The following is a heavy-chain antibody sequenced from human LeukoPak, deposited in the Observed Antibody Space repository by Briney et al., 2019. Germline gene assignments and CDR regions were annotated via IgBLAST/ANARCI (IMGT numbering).Heavy chain of an antibody. CDR1: GFTVSSNY. Sequence: GGSLRLSCAASGFTVSSNYMTWVRQAPGKGLEWVSVIHKNAITYYADTVKGRFTISRDNAKNTLYLQMNSLRAEDAAVYYCARDNAFDIWGQGTMVTVSS. CDR3: ARDNAFDI. CDR2: IHKNAIT. V-gene: IGHV3-53*01. J-gene: IGHJ3*02.